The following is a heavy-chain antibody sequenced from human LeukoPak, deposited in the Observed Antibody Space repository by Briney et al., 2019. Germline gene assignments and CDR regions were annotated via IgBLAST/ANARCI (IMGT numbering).Heavy chain of an antibody. Sequence: GGSLRLSCAASGFTFSSYAMSWVRQAPVKGLEWVSAISGSGGSTYYADSVKGRFTISRDNSKNTLYLQMNSLRAEDTAVYYCAKMWIQLRGYYYGMDVWGQGTTVTVSS. V-gene: IGHV3-23*01. CDR2: ISGSGGST. CDR1: GFTFSSYA. J-gene: IGHJ6*02. CDR3: AKMWIQLRGYYYGMDV. D-gene: IGHD5-18*01.